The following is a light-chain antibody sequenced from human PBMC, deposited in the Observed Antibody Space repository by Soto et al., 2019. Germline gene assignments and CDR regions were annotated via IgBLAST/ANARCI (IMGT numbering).Light chain of an antibody. J-gene: IGKJ1*01. Sequence: IQMTQSPSSLSASVGDRVTITCRASQTISSYLNWYQQKPAKAPKLLIYAASSLQNGVSSRFSGSGSGTDFTVTITSLQPEDFATYYCQQAYSTPWTFGPGTTVEI. CDR3: QQAYSTPWT. CDR2: AAS. CDR1: QTISSY. V-gene: IGKV1-39*01.